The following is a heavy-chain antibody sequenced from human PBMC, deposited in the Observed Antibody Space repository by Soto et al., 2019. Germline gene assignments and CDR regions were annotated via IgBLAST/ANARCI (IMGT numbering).Heavy chain of an antibody. Sequence: QVQLVESGGGVVQPGRSLRLSCRGSGFTFGDYGMHWVRQAPGKGLEWLAIIWAAGGNKVYRDSVQGRFTVFRDNFRKTLFLQMNDLRAEDTAMYYCSRDTDLATVGHLGQGTLVIVSS. CDR2: IWAAGGNK. CDR1: GFTFGDYG. CDR3: SRDTDLATVGH. D-gene: IGHD1-26*01. J-gene: IGHJ4*02. V-gene: IGHV3-33*01.